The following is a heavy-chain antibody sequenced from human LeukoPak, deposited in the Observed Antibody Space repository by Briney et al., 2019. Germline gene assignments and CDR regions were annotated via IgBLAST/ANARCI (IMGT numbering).Heavy chain of an antibody. J-gene: IGHJ3*02. CDR1: GFTFSDYI. CDR3: SSHGKEGDNSGFDI. Sequence: PGGSLRLSCAASGFTFSDYILDWVRHAPGRGLEWVGRIRRKGQGYTTEYAASVKGRFTISRDDSQSSLYLHMNSLQTEDTAVYHCSSHGKEGDNSGFDIWGQGKRVTVAS. D-gene: IGHD3-22*01. CDR2: IRRKGQGYTT. V-gene: IGHV3-72*01.